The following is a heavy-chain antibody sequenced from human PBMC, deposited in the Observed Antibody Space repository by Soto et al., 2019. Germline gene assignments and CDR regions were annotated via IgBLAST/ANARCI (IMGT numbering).Heavy chain of an antibody. CDR1: GFTFSSYW. D-gene: IGHD3-9*01. CDR2: INSDGSST. J-gene: IGHJ6*02. Sequence: GGSLRLSCAASGFTFSSYWMHWVRQAPGKGLVWVSRINSDGSSTSYADSVKGRFTISRDNAKNTLYLQMNSLRAEDTAVYYCARALYYDILTGYKPAHYYYGMDVWGQGTTVTVSS. CDR3: ARALYYDILTGYKPAHYYYGMDV. V-gene: IGHV3-74*01.